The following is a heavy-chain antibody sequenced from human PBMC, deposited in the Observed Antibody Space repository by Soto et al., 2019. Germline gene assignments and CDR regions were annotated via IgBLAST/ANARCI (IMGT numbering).Heavy chain of an antibody. CDR3: ACSKSGYSFRCVDY. D-gene: IGHD5-18*01. Sequence: SETLSLTCAVYGGSFSGYYWSWIRQPPGKGLEWIGEINHSGSTNYNPSLKSRVTISVDTSKNQFSLKLSSVTAADTAVYYCACSKSGYSFRCVDYSGEASLVTVYS. CDR1: GGSFSGYY. CDR2: INHSGST. J-gene: IGHJ4*02. V-gene: IGHV4-34*01.